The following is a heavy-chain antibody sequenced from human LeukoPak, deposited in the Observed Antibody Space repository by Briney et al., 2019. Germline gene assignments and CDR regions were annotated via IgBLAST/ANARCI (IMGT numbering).Heavy chain of an antibody. D-gene: IGHD3-3*01. Sequence: ASVKVSCKASGYTFTSYAMHWVRQATGQRPEWMGWINAGNGNTKYSQKFQGRVTITRDTSASTAYMELSSLRSEDTAVYYCARVTEYYDFWSGPWEGNWFDPWGQGTLFTVSS. J-gene: IGHJ5*02. CDR1: GYTFTSYA. V-gene: IGHV1-3*01. CDR2: INAGNGNT. CDR3: ARVTEYYDFWSGPWEGNWFDP.